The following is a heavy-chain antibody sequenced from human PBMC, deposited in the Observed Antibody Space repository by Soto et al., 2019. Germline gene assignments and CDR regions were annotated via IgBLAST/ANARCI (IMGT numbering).Heavy chain of an antibody. J-gene: IGHJ4*02. CDR2: ISGSGGST. V-gene: IGHV3-23*01. CDR3: AKDIDSSGPQPVNY. CDR1: GFTFSSYA. Sequence: HPGGSLRLSCAASGFTFSSYAMSWVRQAPGKGLEWVSAISGSGGSTYYADSVKGRFTISRDNSKNTLYLQMNSLRAEDTAVYYCAKDIDSSGPQPVNYWGQGTLVTVSS. D-gene: IGHD3-22*01.